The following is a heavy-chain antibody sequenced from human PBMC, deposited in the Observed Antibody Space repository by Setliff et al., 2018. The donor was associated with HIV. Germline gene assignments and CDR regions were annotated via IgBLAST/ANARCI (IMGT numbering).Heavy chain of an antibody. Sequence: GESLKISCAASGFTFSSYWMSWVRQAPGKGLEWVANIKQDGSEKYYVDSVKGRFTISRDNAKNSLYLQMNSLRAEDTAVYYCARTFYDYVWGSPPGAFDIWGQGTMVTVSS. V-gene: IGHV3-7*01. J-gene: IGHJ3*02. CDR3: ARTFYDYVWGSPPGAFDI. CDR2: IKQDGSEK. D-gene: IGHD3-16*01. CDR1: GFTFSSYW.